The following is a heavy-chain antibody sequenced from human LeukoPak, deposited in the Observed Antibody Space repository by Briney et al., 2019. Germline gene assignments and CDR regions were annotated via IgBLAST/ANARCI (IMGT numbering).Heavy chain of an antibody. V-gene: IGHV3-30*04. CDR3: ATESSLSN. J-gene: IGHJ4*02. CDR2: ISYYGGYQ. Sequence: GGPLRLSCAASGFNFGSYAMVWVRQAPGKGLEWVGDISYYGGYQGYAASVRGRFTISRDNYKNTVYLQMNSLRPEDAAVYYCATESSLSNGGGGTLVTVSS. CDR1: GFNFGSYA.